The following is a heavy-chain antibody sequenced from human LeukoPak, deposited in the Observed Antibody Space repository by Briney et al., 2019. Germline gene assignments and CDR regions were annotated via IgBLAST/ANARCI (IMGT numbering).Heavy chain of an antibody. CDR2: IYTSGST. V-gene: IGHV4-61*02. CDR1: GNSISSGDNY. CDR3: ARVRIVVVVAATQGNWFDP. Sequence: SETLSLTCTVSGNSISSGDNYWSWIRQPAGKGLEWIARIYTSGSTNYNPSLKSRVTISVDKSKNQFSLKLSSVTAADTAVYYCARVRIVVVVAATQGNWFDPWGQGTLVTVSS. J-gene: IGHJ5*02. D-gene: IGHD2-15*01.